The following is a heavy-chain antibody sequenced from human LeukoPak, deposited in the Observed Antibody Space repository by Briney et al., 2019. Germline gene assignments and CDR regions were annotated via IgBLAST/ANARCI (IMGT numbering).Heavy chain of an antibody. J-gene: IGHJ3*02. D-gene: IGHD6-13*01. Sequence: GESLKISCKGSGYSFTSYWIGWVRQMPGKGLEWMGIIYPGDSDTRYSPSFQGQVTISADKSISTAYLQWSSLKASDTAMYYCARHKGIAAAADDAFDIWGQGTMVTVSS. CDR1: GYSFTSYW. V-gene: IGHV5-51*01. CDR3: ARHKGIAAAADDAFDI. CDR2: IYPGDSDT.